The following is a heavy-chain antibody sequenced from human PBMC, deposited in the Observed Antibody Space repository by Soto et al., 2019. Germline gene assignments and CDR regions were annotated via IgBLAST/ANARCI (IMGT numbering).Heavy chain of an antibody. Sequence: PSQTLSLTCAISGDSVSSKSAAWNWIRQSPSRGLEWLGRTYYRSKWSTDYAVSVKSRITINPDTSKNQFSLQLNSVTPEDTAVYYCTRALSERYDSWGQGTLVTVSS. CDR3: TRALSERYDS. CDR2: TYYRSKWST. D-gene: IGHD3-3*01. V-gene: IGHV6-1*01. J-gene: IGHJ5*01. CDR1: GDSVSSKSAA.